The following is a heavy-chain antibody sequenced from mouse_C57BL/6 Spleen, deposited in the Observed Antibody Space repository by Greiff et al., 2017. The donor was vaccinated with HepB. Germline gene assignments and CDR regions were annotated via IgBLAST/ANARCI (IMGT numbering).Heavy chain of an antibody. D-gene: IGHD2-1*01. CDR3: ARNGNYRFDY. V-gene: IGHV1-42*01. CDR2: INPSTGGT. Sequence: EVQLQESGPELVKPGASVKISCKASGYSFTGYYMNWVKQSPEKSLEWIGEINPSTGGTTYNQKFKAKATLTVDKSSSTAYMQLKSLTSEDSAVYYCARNGNYRFDYWGQGTTLTVSS. J-gene: IGHJ2*01. CDR1: GYSFTGYY.